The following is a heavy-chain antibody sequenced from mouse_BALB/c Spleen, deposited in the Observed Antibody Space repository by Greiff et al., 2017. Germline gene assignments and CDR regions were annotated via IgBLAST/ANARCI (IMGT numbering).Heavy chain of an antibody. Sequence: EVQLQQSGPELVKPGASVTISCTASGYSFTGYFMNWVKQSHGKSLEWIGRINPYNGDTFYNQKFKSKATLTVDKSSSTAHMELLSLTSEDAAVYYCGSCYGSYYAMDYWGQGTSVTVSS. CDR2: INPYNGDT. D-gene: IGHD1-1*01. V-gene: IGHV1-37*01. J-gene: IGHJ4*01. CDR1: GYSFTGYF. CDR3: GSCYGSYYAMDY.